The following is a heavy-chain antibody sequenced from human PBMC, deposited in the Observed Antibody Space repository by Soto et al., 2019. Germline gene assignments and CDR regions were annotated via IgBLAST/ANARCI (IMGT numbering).Heavy chain of an antibody. CDR3: ARESHDMLTGPPWVWYFDL. D-gene: IGHD3-9*01. Sequence: QVQLQQWGAGPLRPLETLSLTCGVSGGSFSGYYWAWIRQSPGKGLEWIGEINDRGSINYNPSLKSRVSISVDRSKNHYSLNLRSVTAADTAVYYCARESHDMLTGPPWVWYFDLWGRGTVVTVSS. CDR1: GGSFSGYY. J-gene: IGHJ2*01. CDR2: INDRGSI. V-gene: IGHV4-34*01.